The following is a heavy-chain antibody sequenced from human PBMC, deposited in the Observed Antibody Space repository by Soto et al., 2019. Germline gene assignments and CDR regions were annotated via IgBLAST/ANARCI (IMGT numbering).Heavy chain of an antibody. D-gene: IGHD2-21*02. CDR3: ARLAYCGGDCYYSGFDY. CDR1: GFTFSSYW. Sequence: PGGSLRLSCAASGFTFSSYWMSWVRQAPGKGLEWVANIKQDGSEKYYVDSAKGRFTISRDNAKSSLYLQMNSLRAEDTAVYYCARLAYCGGDCYYSGFDYWGQGTLVTVSS. V-gene: IGHV3-7*04. CDR2: IKQDGSEK. J-gene: IGHJ4*02.